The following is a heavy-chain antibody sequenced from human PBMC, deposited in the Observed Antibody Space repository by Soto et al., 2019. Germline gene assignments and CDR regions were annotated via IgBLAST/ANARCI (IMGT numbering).Heavy chain of an antibody. J-gene: IGHJ4*02. CDR1: GGSISSSSYY. V-gene: IGHV4-39*01. CDR3: ARTSSGWYGRGDY. Sequence: QLQLQESGPGLVKPSETLSLTCTVSGGSISSSSYYWGWIRQPPGKGLEWIGSIYYSGSTYYNPSLKSRVTISVDTSKNQFSLKLSSVTAADTAVYYCARTSSGWYGRGDYWAQGTLVTVSS. D-gene: IGHD6-19*01. CDR2: IYYSGST.